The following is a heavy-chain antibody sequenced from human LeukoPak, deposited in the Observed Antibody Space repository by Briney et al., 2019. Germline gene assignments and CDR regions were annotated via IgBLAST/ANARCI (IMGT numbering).Heavy chain of an antibody. J-gene: IGHJ3*01. D-gene: IGHD3-10*01. CDR2: ICGNGATA. CDR3: AKGVDFYASGSLFSPFYV. V-gene: IGHV3-43*02. Sequence: GGSLRLSCSASGCTFDDYSMHWVRPVAGRGLEWVSLICGNGATAYFPDSVKGRFTVFRDNSKNTVDLQMDSLRGDDSALYYCAKGVDFYASGSLFSPFYVWGQGTTVTVSS. CDR1: GCTFDDYS.